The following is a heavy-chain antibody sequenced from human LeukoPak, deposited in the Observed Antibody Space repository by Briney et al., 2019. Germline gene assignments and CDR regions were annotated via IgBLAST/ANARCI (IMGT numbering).Heavy chain of an antibody. CDR1: GYTLTELS. J-gene: IGHJ6*04. Sequence: ASVKVSCKVSGYTLTELSMHWVRQAPGKGLEWMGGFDPEDGETIYAQKFQGRVTMTEDTSTDTAYMELSSLRSEDTAVYYCAADRSHPRYSYGTHYYGMDVWGKGTTVTVSS. CDR2: FDPEDGET. D-gene: IGHD5-18*01. V-gene: IGHV1-24*01. CDR3: AADRSHPRYSYGTHYYGMDV.